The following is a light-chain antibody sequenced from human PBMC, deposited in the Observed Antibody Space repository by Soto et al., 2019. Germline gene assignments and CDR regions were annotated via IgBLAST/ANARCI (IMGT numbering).Light chain of an antibody. CDR3: AAWDDSLSGPV. J-gene: IGLJ1*01. Sequence: QCVLTQPPSASGTPGQRVTISCSGSSSNIGSNYVYWYQQLPGTAPKLLIYRNNQRPSGVPDRFSGSKSGTSASLAISGLRSEDEAHYYCAAWDDSLSGPVFGTGTKLTVL. CDR2: RNN. CDR1: SSNIGSNY. V-gene: IGLV1-47*01.